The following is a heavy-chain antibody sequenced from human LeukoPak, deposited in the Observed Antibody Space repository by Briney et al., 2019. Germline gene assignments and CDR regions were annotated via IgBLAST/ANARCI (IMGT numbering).Heavy chain of an antibody. CDR1: GFTFSSHW. V-gene: IGHV3-7*03. J-gene: IGHJ4*02. Sequence: GGSLRLSCAASGFTFSSHWMTWVRQAPGKGLEWVANINQDGSEKYYVDSVKGRFTISRDNAKNSLYLQMNSLRAEDTAVYYCAKSGVGGLRGGYFDYWGQGTLVTVSS. CDR3: AKSGVGGLRGGYFDY. D-gene: IGHD4-17*01. CDR2: INQDGSEK.